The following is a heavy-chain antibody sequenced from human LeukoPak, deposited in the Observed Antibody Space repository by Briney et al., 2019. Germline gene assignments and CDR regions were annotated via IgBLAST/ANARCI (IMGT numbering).Heavy chain of an antibody. D-gene: IGHD3-9*01. J-gene: IGHJ4*02. Sequence: GGSLRLSGAASGFTFSSDGMHWVRQAPGKGLGWVAFIRYDGSNKYYADSVKGRFTISRDNSKNTLYLQMNSLRAEDTAVYYCAKPTRITIFSAFDYWGQGTLVTVSS. V-gene: IGHV3-30*02. CDR1: GFTFSSDG. CDR3: AKPTRITIFSAFDY. CDR2: IRYDGSNK.